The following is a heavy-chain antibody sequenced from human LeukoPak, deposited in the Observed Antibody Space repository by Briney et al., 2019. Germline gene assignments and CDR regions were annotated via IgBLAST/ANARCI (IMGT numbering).Heavy chain of an antibody. J-gene: IGHJ4*02. CDR2: FDPEDGET. D-gene: IGHD3-3*01. CDR3: ATVRITIFGVVLHTYYFDY. CDR1: GYTLTELS. V-gene: IGHV1-24*01. Sequence: ASVKVSCKVSGYTLTELSMHWVRQAPGKGLEWMGGFDPEDGETIYAQKFQGRVTMTEDTSTDTAYMELSSLRSEDTAVYYCATVRITIFGVVLHTYYFDYWGQGTLVTVSS.